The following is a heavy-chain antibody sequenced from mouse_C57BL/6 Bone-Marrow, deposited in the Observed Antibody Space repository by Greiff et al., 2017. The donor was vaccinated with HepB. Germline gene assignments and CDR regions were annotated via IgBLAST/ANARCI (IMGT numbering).Heavy chain of an antibody. Sequence: EVKLMESGPGLVKPSQSLSLTCSVTGYSITSGYYWNWIRQFPGNKLEWMGYISYDGSNNYNPSLKNRISITRDTSKNQFFLKLNSVTTEDTATYYCASSYYSKAWFAYWGQGTLVTVSA. D-gene: IGHD2-5*01. CDR2: ISYDGSN. CDR1: GYSITSGYY. CDR3: ASSYYSKAWFAY. V-gene: IGHV3-6*01. J-gene: IGHJ3*01.